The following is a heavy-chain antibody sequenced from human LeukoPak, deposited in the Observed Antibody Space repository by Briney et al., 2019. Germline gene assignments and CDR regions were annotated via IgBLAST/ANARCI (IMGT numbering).Heavy chain of an antibody. J-gene: IGHJ4*02. CDR2: INPNSGGT. CDR3: ARIVAATSVESNFDY. Sequence: ASVKVSFKASGYTFTGYYMHWVRQAPGQGLEWMGWINPNSGGTNYAQKFQGRVTMTRDTSISTAYMELSRLRSDDTAVYYCARIVAATSVESNFDYWGQGTLVTVSS. CDR1: GYTFTGYY. V-gene: IGHV1-2*02. D-gene: IGHD5-12*01.